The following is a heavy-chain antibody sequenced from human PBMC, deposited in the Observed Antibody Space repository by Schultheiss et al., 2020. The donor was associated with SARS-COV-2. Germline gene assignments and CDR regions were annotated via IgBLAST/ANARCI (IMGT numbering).Heavy chain of an antibody. Sequence: GGSLRLSCAASGFTFSSYAMSWVRQAPGKGLEWVSVIYSGGSTYYADSVKGRFTISRDNAKNSLYLQMNSLRAEDTAVYYCARDRKDVWGKGTTVTVSS. CDR3: ARDRKDV. V-gene: IGHV3-66*01. CDR2: IYSGGST. J-gene: IGHJ6*04. CDR1: GFTFSSYA.